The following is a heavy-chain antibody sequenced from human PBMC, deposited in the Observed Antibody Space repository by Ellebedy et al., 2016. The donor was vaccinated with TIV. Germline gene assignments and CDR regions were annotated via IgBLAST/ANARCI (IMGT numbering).Heavy chain of an antibody. J-gene: IGHJ6*02. CDR3: ARGVPYGLDV. CDR1: GFTFSTYA. V-gene: IGHV3-23*01. D-gene: IGHD3-10*02. CDR2: ISVSGGQT. Sequence: GESLKISXAASGFTFSTYAMGWVRQAPGKGLEWVSIISVSGGQTYYADSVQGRFTISRDTSKNTLYLQMNGLRADDTAVYFCARGVPYGLDVWGQGTTVTVSS.